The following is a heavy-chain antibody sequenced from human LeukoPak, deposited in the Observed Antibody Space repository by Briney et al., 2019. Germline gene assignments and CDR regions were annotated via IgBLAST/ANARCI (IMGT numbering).Heavy chain of an antibody. Sequence: SETLSFPCGVSGGSIDITNYWSWVRQAPGKGLEWIGEISHDGTTNHNPSLRSRVAMSLDRANNQFSLSLTSVTAADTAVYYCTREDRPFCPFAYWGQGVLVTVSS. J-gene: IGHJ4*02. CDR2: ISHDGTT. D-gene: IGHD3-22*01. V-gene: IGHV4-4*02. CDR1: GGSIDITNY. CDR3: TREDRPFCPFAY.